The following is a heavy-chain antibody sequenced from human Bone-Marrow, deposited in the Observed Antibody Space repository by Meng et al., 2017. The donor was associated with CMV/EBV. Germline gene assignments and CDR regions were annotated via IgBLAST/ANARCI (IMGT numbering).Heavy chain of an antibody. CDR2: VNSNNDAT. D-gene: IGHD6-19*01. Sequence: VQLFQSGAEMKKPEASVKVLFTTSGFTFSGYYIHWVRQAPGQGLEWMGWVNSNNDATNYARKFQGRVSMTRDTSISTAHMELSRLMSDDTAVYYCVRSSGWSLFDYWGQGTLVTVSS. J-gene: IGHJ4*02. CDR3: VRSSGWSLFDY. V-gene: IGHV1-2*02. CDR1: GFTFSGYY.